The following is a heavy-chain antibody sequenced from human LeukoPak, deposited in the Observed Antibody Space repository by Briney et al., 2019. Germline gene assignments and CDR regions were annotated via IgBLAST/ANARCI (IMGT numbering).Heavy chain of an antibody. J-gene: IGHJ6*02. V-gene: IGHV7-4-1*02. CDR2: INTNTGNP. D-gene: IGHD6-19*01. Sequence: EASVKVSCKASGYTFTSYAMNWVRQAPGQGLEWMGWINTNTGNPTYAQGFTGRFVFSLDTSVSTAYLQISSLKAEDTAVYYCARGLAVAAWDYYYGMDVWGQGTTVTVSS. CDR3: ARGLAVAAWDYYYGMDV. CDR1: GYTFTSYA.